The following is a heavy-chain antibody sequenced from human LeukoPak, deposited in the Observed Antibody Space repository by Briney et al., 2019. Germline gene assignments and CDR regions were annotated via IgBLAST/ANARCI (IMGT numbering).Heavy chain of an antibody. J-gene: IGHJ4*02. CDR1: GFTFSSYA. CDR3: ARGSGHFDY. V-gene: IGHV3-64*02. D-gene: IGHD3-10*01. Sequence: GGSLRHSCAASGFTFSSYAMHWVRQAPGKGLEYVSAISSNGGSTYYADSVKGRFTISRDNSKNTLYLQMGSLRAEDMAVYYCARGSGHFDYWGQGTLVTVSS. CDR2: ISSNGGST.